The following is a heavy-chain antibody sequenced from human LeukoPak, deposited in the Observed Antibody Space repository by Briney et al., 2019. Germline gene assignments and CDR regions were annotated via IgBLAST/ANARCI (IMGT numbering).Heavy chain of an antibody. CDR3: TRGDDSGYYDYFDY. J-gene: IGHJ4*02. CDR1: GFTVDSNY. V-gene: IGHV3-53*01. D-gene: IGHD3-22*01. CDR2: IYTGGNT. Sequence: GGSLRLSCAASGFTVDSNYLSWVRQAPGKGLEWVSTIYTGGNTYYAASVKGRFTISRDFSKNTVFLHMNSLRAEDTAMYYCTRGDDSGYYDYFDYWGQGALVTVSS.